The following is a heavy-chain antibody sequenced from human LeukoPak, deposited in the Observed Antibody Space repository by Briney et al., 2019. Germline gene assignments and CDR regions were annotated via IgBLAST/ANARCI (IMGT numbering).Heavy chain of an antibody. CDR1: GFTFSSYS. D-gene: IGHD2-15*01. CDR3: ARDRDIVVVVGAEGDAFDI. Sequence: PGGSLRLSCAASGFTFSSYSMNWVRQAPGKGLEWVSSISNSSSYIYYADSVKGRFTISRDNAKNSLYLQMNSLRAEDTAVYYCARDRDIVVVVGAEGDAFDIWGQGTMVTVSS. CDR2: ISNSSSYI. V-gene: IGHV3-21*01. J-gene: IGHJ3*02.